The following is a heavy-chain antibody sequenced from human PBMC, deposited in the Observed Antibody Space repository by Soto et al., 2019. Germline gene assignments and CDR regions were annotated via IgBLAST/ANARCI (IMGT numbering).Heavy chain of an antibody. Sequence: ASVKVSCKASEYTFTGYYMHWVRQAPGQGLEWMGWINPNSGGTNYAQKFQGRVTMTRDTSISTAYMELSRLRSDDTAVYYCARARIVGPLIDPWGQGTLVTVSS. J-gene: IGHJ5*02. CDR2: INPNSGGT. D-gene: IGHD1-26*01. CDR3: ARARIVGPLIDP. V-gene: IGHV1-2*02. CDR1: EYTFTGYY.